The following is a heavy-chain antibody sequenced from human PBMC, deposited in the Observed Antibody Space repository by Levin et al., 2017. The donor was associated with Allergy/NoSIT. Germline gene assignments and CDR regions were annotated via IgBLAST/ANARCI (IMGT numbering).Heavy chain of an antibody. CDR2: ISDSGDNA. CDR1: GFTFSSQT. J-gene: IGHJ5*01. CDR3: ANRGWLES. Sequence: GESLKISCAASGFTFSSQTMSWVRQTPGKGLQWVSAISDSGDNAYYADSVKGRFTISRDNSKNTLFLHMNSLRVEDTAVYYCANRGWLESWGQGTLVTVSS. V-gene: IGHV3-23*01.